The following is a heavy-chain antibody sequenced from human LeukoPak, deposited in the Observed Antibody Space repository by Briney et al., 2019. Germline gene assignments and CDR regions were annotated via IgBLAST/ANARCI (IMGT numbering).Heavy chain of an antibody. D-gene: IGHD3-10*01. J-gene: IGHJ5*02. Sequence: SETLSLTXTVSGGSISSYYWSWIRQPPGKGLEWIGYIYYSGSTNYNPSLKSRVTISVDTSKNQFSLKLSSVTAADTAVYYCARLLWFGEAPNWFDPWGQGTLVTVSS. V-gene: IGHV4-59*01. CDR2: IYYSGST. CDR1: GGSISSYY. CDR3: ARLLWFGEAPNWFDP.